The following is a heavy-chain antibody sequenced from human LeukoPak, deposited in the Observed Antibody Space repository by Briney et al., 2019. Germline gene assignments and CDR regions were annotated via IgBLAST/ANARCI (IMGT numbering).Heavy chain of an antibody. CDR3: ARDFDRVAGTPALDY. CDR2: ISAYNGNT. Sequence: GASVKVSCKASGYTFTSYGISWVRQAPGQGLEWMGWISAYNGNTNYAQKLQGRVTMSTDTSTSTAYMELRSLRSDDTAVYYCARDFDRVAGTPALDYWGQGTLVTVSS. D-gene: IGHD6-19*01. V-gene: IGHV1-18*01. CDR1: GYTFTSYG. J-gene: IGHJ4*02.